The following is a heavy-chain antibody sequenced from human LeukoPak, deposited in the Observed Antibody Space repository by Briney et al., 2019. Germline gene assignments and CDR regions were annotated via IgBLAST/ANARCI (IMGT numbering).Heavy chain of an antibody. CDR3: ARVDLDCSSTSCYDNGFDY. Sequence: PGGSLRLSCAASGFTFSSYWMSWVRQAPGKGLEWVANIKQDGSEKYYVDSVKGRFTIARDNAKNYLYLQMNSLRAEDTAVYYCARVDLDCSSTSCYDNGFDYWGQGTLVTVSS. D-gene: IGHD2-2*01. CDR2: IKQDGSEK. CDR1: GFTFSSYW. V-gene: IGHV3-7*01. J-gene: IGHJ4*02.